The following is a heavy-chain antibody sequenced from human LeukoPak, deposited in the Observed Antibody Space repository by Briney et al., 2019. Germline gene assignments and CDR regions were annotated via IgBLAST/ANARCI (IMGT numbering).Heavy chain of an antibody. Sequence: SETLSLTCTVSGGSISSSSYYWGWIRQPPGKGLEWIGSIYYSGSTYYNPSLKSRDTISVDTSKNQFSLKLSSVTAADTAVYYCARDRAVAGTDYWGQGTLVTVSS. V-gene: IGHV4-39*07. CDR1: GGSISSSSYY. CDR3: ARDRAVAGTDY. D-gene: IGHD6-19*01. J-gene: IGHJ4*02. CDR2: IYYSGST.